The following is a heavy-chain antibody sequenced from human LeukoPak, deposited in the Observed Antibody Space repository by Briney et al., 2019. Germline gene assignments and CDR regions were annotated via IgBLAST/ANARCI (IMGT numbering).Heavy chain of an antibody. J-gene: IGHJ4*02. Sequence: SETLSLTCTVSGGSISSSSYYWGWIRQPPGKGLEWIGSIYYGGSTYYNPSLKSRVTISVDTSKNQFSLKLSSVTAADTAVYYCARQGGYLYYWGQGTLVTVSS. CDR3: ARQGGYLYY. CDR2: IYYGGST. D-gene: IGHD3-22*01. V-gene: IGHV4-39*01. CDR1: GGSISSSSYY.